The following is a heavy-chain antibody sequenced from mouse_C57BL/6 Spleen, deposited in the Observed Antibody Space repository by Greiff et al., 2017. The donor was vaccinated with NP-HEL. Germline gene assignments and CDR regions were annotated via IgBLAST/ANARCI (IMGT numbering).Heavy chain of an antibody. Sequence: EVQLQESEGGLVQPGSSMKLSCTASGFTFSDYYMAWVRQVPEKGLEWVANINYDGSSTYYLDSLKSRFIISRDNAKTILYLQMSSLKSEDTATYYCARGQGWFAYWGQGTLVTVSA. CDR1: GFTFSDYY. V-gene: IGHV5-16*01. CDR2: INYDGSST. CDR3: ARGQGWFAY. J-gene: IGHJ3*01.